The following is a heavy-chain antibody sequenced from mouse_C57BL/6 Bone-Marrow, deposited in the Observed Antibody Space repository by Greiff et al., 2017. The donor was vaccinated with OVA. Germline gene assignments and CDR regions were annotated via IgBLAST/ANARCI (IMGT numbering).Heavy chain of an antibody. CDR1: GYTFTSYW. J-gene: IGHJ1*03. CDR2: IDPSDSYT. V-gene: IGHV1-50*01. CDR3: AREGDWYVDV. Sequence: QVQLQQPGAELVKPGASVKLSCKASGYTFTSYWMQWVKQRPGQGLEWIGEIDPSDSYTNYNQKFKGKATLTVDTSSSTAYMQLSSLTSEDSAVYYCAREGDWYVDVWGTGTTVTVSS.